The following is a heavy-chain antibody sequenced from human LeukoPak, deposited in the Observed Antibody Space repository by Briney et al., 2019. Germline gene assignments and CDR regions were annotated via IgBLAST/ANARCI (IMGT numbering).Heavy chain of an antibody. CDR1: GFTFSSYG. CDR2: ISYDGSNK. V-gene: IGHV3-30*18. Sequence: GGSLRLSCAASGFTFSSYGMHWVRQAPGKGLEWVAVISYDGSNKYYADSVKGRFTISRDNSKNTLYLQMNSLRAEDTAVYYCAKVTGFGVVYIPYYFDYWGQGTLVTVSS. J-gene: IGHJ4*02. D-gene: IGHD3-3*01. CDR3: AKVTGFGVVYIPYYFDY.